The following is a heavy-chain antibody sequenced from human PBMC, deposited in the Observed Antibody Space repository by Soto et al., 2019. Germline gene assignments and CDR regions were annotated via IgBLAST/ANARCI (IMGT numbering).Heavy chain of an antibody. D-gene: IGHD5-18*01. CDR3: ARTDVDTAMVIDY. CDR2: IYYSGST. V-gene: IGHV4-59*01. Sequence: SETLSLTCTVSGGSISRYYWSWIRQPPGKGLEWIGYIYYSGSTNYNPSLKSRVTISVDTSKNQFSLKLSSVTAADTAVYYCARTDVDTAMVIDYWGQGPLVTVSS. CDR1: GGSISRYY. J-gene: IGHJ4*02.